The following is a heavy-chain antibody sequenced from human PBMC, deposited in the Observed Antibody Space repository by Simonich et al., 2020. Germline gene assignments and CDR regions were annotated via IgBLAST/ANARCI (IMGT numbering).Heavy chain of an antibody. Sequence: QVQLVQSGAEVKKPGASVKVSCKASGYTFTGSYMHWVRQAPGQGLEWMRWINPNSDGTNDAQKFQGGVTMTRDTSISTAYMELSRLRSDDTAVYYCARVPPTSGSYYYYYYYMDVWGKGTTVTVSS. CDR3: ARVPPTSGSYYYYYYYMDV. CDR2: INPNSDGT. J-gene: IGHJ6*03. D-gene: IGHD1-26*01. CDR1: GYTFTGSY. V-gene: IGHV1-2*02.